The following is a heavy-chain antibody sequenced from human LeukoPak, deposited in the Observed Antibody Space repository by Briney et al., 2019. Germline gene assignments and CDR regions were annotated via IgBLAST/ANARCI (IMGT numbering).Heavy chain of an antibody. CDR1: GYTFTSYA. CDR2: INAGNGNT. J-gene: IGHJ5*02. CDR3: AKVRFGEFRTPNWFDP. V-gene: IGHV1-3*01. Sequence: ASVKVSCKASGYTFTSYAMHWVRQAPGQRLEWMGWINAGNGNTKYSQKFQGRVTITRDTSASTAYMELSSLRSEDTAVYYCAKVRFGEFRTPNWFDPWGQGTLVTVSS. D-gene: IGHD3-10*01.